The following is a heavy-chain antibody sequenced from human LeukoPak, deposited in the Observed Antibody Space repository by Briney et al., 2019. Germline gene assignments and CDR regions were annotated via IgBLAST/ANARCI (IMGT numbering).Heavy chain of an antibody. CDR2: ISSSGSTI. CDR1: GFTFSDYY. CDR3: ARDNYYGSGSYGLDY. J-gene: IGHJ4*02. V-gene: IGHV3-11*01. Sequence: GGSLRLSCAASGFTFSDYYMSWIRQAPGKGLEWVSYISSSGSTIYYADSVEGRFTISRDNAKNSLYLQMNSLRAEDTAVYYCARDNYYGSGSYGLDYWGQGTLVTVSS. D-gene: IGHD3-10*01.